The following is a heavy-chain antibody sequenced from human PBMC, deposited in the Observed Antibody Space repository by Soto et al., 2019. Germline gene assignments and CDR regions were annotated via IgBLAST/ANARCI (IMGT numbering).Heavy chain of an antibody. CDR3: TTVKPVAGSFDY. Sequence: GGSLRLSCAASGFTFTNAWMNWVRQAPGKGLEWVGRIKSKTDGATVDYAAPVKGRFTISRDDSKNTLYLQMNSLKSEDTAVYYCTTVKPVAGSFDYWGQGALVTVSS. V-gene: IGHV3-15*07. CDR2: IKSKTDGATV. J-gene: IGHJ4*02. CDR1: GFTFTNAW. D-gene: IGHD6-19*01.